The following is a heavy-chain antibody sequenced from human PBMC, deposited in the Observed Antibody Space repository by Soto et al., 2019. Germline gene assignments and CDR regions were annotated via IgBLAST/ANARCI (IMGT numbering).Heavy chain of an antibody. D-gene: IGHD2-15*01. Sequence: EVQLLESGGGLVQPGGSLRLSCAASGFTFSSYAMSWVRQAPGKGLEWVSAISGSGGSTYYADSVKGRFTISRDNFMNTLYLQMNSLRAEDTAVYYWAKDVLGYCSGGSCYLIDYWGQRPLVTVSA. V-gene: IGHV3-23*01. CDR3: AKDVLGYCSGGSCYLIDY. CDR2: ISGSGGST. J-gene: IGHJ4*02. CDR1: GFTFSSYA.